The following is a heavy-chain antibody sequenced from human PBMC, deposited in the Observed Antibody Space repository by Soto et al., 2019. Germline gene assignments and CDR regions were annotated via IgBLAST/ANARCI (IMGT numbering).Heavy chain of an antibody. D-gene: IGHD3-22*01. CDR1: GGSISSYY. J-gene: IGHJ5*02. CDR3: ARLTPPPTAFGYYDSSPRGWFHP. Sequence: SETLSRTCTVSGGSISSYYWSWSRQPPGKGLEWIGYIYYSGSTNYNPSLKSRGTISVDTSKNQFSLKLSSVTAADTAVYYCARLTPPPTAFGYYDSSPRGWFHPWGQGKLVIVSA. V-gene: IGHV4-59*01. CDR2: IYYSGST.